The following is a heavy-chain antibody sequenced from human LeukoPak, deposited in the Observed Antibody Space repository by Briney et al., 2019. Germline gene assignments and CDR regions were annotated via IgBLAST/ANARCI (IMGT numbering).Heavy chain of an antibody. CDR2: ISGSGGST. Sequence: PGGSLRLSCAASGFTFSSYAMSWVRQAPGKGLEWVSAISGSGGSTYYADSVKGRFTISRDNSKNTLYLQMNSLRAEDTAVYYCAKLQRNYYDSSGSVEYFQHWGQGTLVTVSS. CDR3: AKLQRNYYDSSGSVEYFQH. CDR1: GFTFSSYA. V-gene: IGHV3-23*01. J-gene: IGHJ1*01. D-gene: IGHD3-22*01.